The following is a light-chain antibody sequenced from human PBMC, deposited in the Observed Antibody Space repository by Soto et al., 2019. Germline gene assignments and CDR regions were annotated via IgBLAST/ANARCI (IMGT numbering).Light chain of an antibody. CDR2: LNSDGSH. CDR1: SGHSSYA. J-gene: IGLJ3*02. Sequence: QPVLTQSPSASASLGASVKLTRTLSSGHSSYAIAWHQQQPEKGPRYLMKLNSDGSHSKGDGIPERFSGSSSGAERYLTISSLQSEDEADYYCQTWGTGPWVFGGGTKLTVL. CDR3: QTWGTGPWV. V-gene: IGLV4-69*01.